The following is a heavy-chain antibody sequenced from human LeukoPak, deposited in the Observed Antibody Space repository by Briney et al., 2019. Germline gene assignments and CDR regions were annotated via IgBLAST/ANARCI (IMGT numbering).Heavy chain of an antibody. CDR1: GFTFSSYA. J-gene: IGHJ5*02. D-gene: IGHD3-16*02. V-gene: IGHV3-23*01. CDR2: ISGSGGST. Sequence: PGGSLRLSCAASGFTFSSYAMSWVRQAPGKGLEWVSAISGSGGSTYYADSVKGRFTISRDNSKNTLYLQMNSLRAEDTAVYYCAKEPLNYDYVWGSYRFGNWFDPWGQGALVTVSS. CDR3: AKEPLNYDYVWGSYRFGNWFDP.